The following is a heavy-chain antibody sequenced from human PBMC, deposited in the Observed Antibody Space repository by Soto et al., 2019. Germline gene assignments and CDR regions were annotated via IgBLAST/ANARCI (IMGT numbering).Heavy chain of an antibody. CDR1: IYTSNSYY. J-gene: IGHJ6*02. Sequence: ASIKVSSGASIYTSNSYYMLWVRQAQGQGLEWRGRINPSGGRTSYAPRFQGRVTMARDPSTGTVYMELSSLRSEDTAVYYCARQLVYDYYGMDGWGQGTTVTVS. V-gene: IGHV1-46*02. CDR2: INPSGGRT. CDR3: ARQLVYDYYGMDG. D-gene: IGHD6-6*01.